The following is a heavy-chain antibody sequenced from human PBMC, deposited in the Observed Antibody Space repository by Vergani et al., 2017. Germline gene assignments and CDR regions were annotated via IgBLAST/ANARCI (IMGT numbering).Heavy chain of an antibody. Sequence: QVQLQESGPGLVKPSETLSLTCTVSGGYISSYYWSWIRQPPGKGLGWIGYIYYSGSTNYNPSLKSRVTISVDTSKNQFSLKLSSVTAADTAVYYCARDITIFGVVTHMDVWGKGTTVTVSS. V-gene: IGHV4-59*13. D-gene: IGHD3-3*01. J-gene: IGHJ6*03. CDR1: GGYISSYY. CDR3: ARDITIFGVVTHMDV. CDR2: IYYSGST.